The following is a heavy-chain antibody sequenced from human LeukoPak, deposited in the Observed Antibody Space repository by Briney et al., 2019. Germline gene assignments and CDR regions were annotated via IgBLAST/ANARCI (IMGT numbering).Heavy chain of an antibody. Sequence: GASVKVSCKASGYTFTGYYMHWVRQAPGQGLEWMGIINPSGGSTSYAQKFQGRVTMTRDMSTSTVYMELSSLRSEDTAVYYCARDTGSGYDLDYWGQGTLVTVSS. CDR2: INPSGGST. J-gene: IGHJ4*02. CDR1: GYTFTGYY. CDR3: ARDTGSGYDLDY. D-gene: IGHD5-12*01. V-gene: IGHV1-46*01.